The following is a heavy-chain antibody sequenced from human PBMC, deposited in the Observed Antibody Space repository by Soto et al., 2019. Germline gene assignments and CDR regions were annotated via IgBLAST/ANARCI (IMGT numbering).Heavy chain of an antibody. CDR1: GFTFSSYW. CDR2: IKQDGSEK. CDR3: VSYCSTTSCNPPNRDY. D-gene: IGHD2-2*01. V-gene: IGHV3-7*01. J-gene: IGHJ4*02. Sequence: PGGSLRLSCAASGFTFSSYWMSWVRQAPGKGLEWVANIKQDGSEKYYVDSVKGRFTISRDNAKNSLYLQMNSLRAEDTAVYYCVSYCSTTSCNPPNRDYWGQGTLVTVSS.